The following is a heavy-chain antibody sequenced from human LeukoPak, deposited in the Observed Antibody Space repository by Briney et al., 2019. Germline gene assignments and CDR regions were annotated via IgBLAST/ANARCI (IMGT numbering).Heavy chain of an antibody. Sequence: SETLSLTCTVSGGSISSYYWSWIRQPPGKGLEWIGYIYYSGSTNYNPSLKSRVTISVDTSKNQFSLKLSSVTAADTAVYYCARDSAYSSGRAHYYYGMDVWGQGTTVTVSS. V-gene: IGHV4-59*01. CDR3: ARDSAYSSGRAHYYYGMDV. CDR1: GGSISSYY. CDR2: IYYSGST. J-gene: IGHJ6*02. D-gene: IGHD6-19*01.